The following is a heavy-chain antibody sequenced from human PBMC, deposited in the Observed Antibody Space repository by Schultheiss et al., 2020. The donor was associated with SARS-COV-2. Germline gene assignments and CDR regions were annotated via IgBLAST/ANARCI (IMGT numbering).Heavy chain of an antibody. Sequence: SGPTLVKPTQTLTLTCTFSGFSLSTSGVGVGWIRQPPGKALEWLALIYWDDDKRYSPSLKSRLTITKDTSKNQVVLTMTNMDPVDTATYYCARTILSTYSSGWYADFDYWGQGTLVTVSS. CDR3: ARTILSTYSSGWYADFDY. J-gene: IGHJ4*02. D-gene: IGHD6-19*01. V-gene: IGHV2-5*02. CDR1: GFSLSTSGVG. CDR2: IYWDDDK.